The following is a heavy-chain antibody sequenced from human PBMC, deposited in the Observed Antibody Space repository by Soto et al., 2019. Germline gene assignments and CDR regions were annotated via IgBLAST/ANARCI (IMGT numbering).Heavy chain of an antibody. Sequence: HVKLQESGPGLVKPLETLSLTCSVSGASISSYYWRWIRQPPGMGLDWIVYIFYSGSSRSTTYNPSLQSRGCISVDTTKTQCSLQLSSVTAADAAVYVCARTAVGWLDPWGQGTLVPVSS. CDR1: GASISSYY. D-gene: IGHD2-21*02. CDR2: IFYSGSSRST. J-gene: IGHJ5*02. V-gene: IGHV4-59*01. CDR3: ARTAVGWLDP.